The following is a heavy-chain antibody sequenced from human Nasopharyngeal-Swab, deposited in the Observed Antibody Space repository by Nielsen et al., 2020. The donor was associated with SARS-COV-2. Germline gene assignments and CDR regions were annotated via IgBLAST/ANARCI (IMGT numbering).Heavy chain of an antibody. CDR2: IYYSGST. CDR3: ASSSGNWAFDI. Sequence: SETLSLTCTVSGGSISSVGSYWLWIRQHPGKGLEWIGYIYYSGSTYYSPSLKSRVTISVDTSKNQFSLRLSSVTAADTAEYYCASSSGNWAFDIWGQGTMVTVSS. D-gene: IGHD1-1*01. CDR1: GGSISSVGSY. J-gene: IGHJ3*02. V-gene: IGHV4-31*03.